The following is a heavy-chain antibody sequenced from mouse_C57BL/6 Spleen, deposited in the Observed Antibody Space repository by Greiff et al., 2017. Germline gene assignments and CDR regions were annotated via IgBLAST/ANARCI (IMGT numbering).Heavy chain of an antibody. CDR1: GYTFTSYW. J-gene: IGHJ2*01. CDR2: IHPESGST. V-gene: IGHV1-64*01. CDR3: ARVNDYDEGVYFDD. Sequence: QVQLQQPGAELVKPGASVKLSCKASGYTFTSYWMHWVKQRPGQGLEWIGMIHPESGSTNYNEKFKSKATLTVDKSSSTAYMQLSSLTSEDSAVYYCARVNDYDEGVYFDDWGQGITVTVAS. D-gene: IGHD2-4*01.